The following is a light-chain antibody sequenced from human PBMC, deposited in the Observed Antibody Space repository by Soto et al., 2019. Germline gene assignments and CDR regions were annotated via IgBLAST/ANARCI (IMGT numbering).Light chain of an antibody. J-gene: IGKJ1*01. V-gene: IGKV1-5*01. CDR1: QSISSW. CDR3: QQYNSDWT. Sequence: DIQMTQSPSTLSASVGDRVTITCRASQSISSWLAWYQQKPGKAPKLLISDAYRLESGVPSRFSGSGSGTEFTLTISSLQPDDFATYYCQQYNSDWTFGQGTKVEIK. CDR2: DAY.